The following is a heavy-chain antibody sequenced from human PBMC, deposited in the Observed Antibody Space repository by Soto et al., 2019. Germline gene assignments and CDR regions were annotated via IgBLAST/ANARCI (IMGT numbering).Heavy chain of an antibody. Sequence: GGSLRLSCAASGFTFSSYSMNWVRQAPGKGLEWVSYISSSSSTIYYADSVKGRFTISRDNAKNSLYLQMNSLRAEDTAVYYCARVAPTEYYDFWSGYYGSDYYYMDVWGKGTTVTVSS. CDR2: ISSSSSTI. V-gene: IGHV3-48*01. D-gene: IGHD3-3*01. CDR1: GFTFSSYS. CDR3: ARVAPTEYYDFWSGYYGSDYYYMDV. J-gene: IGHJ6*03.